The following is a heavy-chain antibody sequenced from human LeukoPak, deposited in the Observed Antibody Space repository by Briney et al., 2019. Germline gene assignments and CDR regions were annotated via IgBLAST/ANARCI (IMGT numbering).Heavy chain of an antibody. J-gene: IGHJ4*02. CDR1: GYSFADYY. Sequence: GASVKVSCKASGYSFADYYMHWVRQAPGQGLEWMGIINPSGGSTSYAQKFQGRVTMTRDMSTSTVYMELSSLRSEDTAVYYCARDLRLSSSSAVGNYFDYWGQGTLVTVSS. CDR2: INPSGGST. CDR3: ARDLRLSSSSAVGNYFDY. V-gene: IGHV1-46*01. D-gene: IGHD6-6*01.